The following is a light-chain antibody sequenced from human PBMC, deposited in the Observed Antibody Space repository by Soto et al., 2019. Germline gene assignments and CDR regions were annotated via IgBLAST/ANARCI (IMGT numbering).Light chain of an antibody. CDR2: ANN. V-gene: IGLV1-40*01. CDR3: QSYDDTLSGSV. J-gene: IGLJ1*01. CDR1: GSNIGSGYD. Sequence: QSALTQPPSVSGAQGQRVTISCTGSGSNIGSGYDVHWYQELPGTAPKLLIYANNNRPSGVPDRFSGSKSGTSASLTITALQAEDEADYYCQSYDDTLSGSVFGTGTKVTVL.